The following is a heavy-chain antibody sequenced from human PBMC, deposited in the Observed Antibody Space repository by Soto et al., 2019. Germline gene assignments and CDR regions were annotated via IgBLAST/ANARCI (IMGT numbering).Heavy chain of an antibody. J-gene: IGHJ4*02. V-gene: IGHV2-26*01. CDR2: SFWNDER. CDR1: GFSLSKARMG. CDR3: TRALREELPIYYSDS. Sequence: QVTLKESGPVLVKPTETLTLTCTVSGFSLSKARMGVSWIRQPPGKALEWLAHSFWNDERSYSTSLKNRLTISKDTSQSKVVLTMTNMDPVDTGTSYCTRALREELPIYYSDSWGQGTLFTVSS. D-gene: IGHD1-7*01.